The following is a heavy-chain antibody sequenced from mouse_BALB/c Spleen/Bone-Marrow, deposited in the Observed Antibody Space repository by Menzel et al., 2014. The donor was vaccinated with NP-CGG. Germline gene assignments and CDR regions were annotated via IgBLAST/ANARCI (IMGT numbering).Heavy chain of an antibody. CDR2: IHPNSGNT. CDR3: ATGFAY. CDR1: GYTFTSSW. J-gene: IGHJ3*01. Sequence: LMESGSALVRAGASVKLSCKASGYTFTSSWMHWAKQRPGQGLEWIGEIHPNSGNTNYNEKFKGKATLTVDTSSSTAYVDLSSLTSEDSAVYYCATGFAYWGQGTL. V-gene: IGHV1S130*01.